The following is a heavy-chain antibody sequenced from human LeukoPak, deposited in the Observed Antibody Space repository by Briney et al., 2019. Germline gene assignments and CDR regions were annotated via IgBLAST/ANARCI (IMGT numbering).Heavy chain of an antibody. D-gene: IGHD3-10*01. Sequence: GASVRVSCKASGYTFTNYYIHWVRQAPGQGLEWMGIINPSGGSTSYAQKFQGRVTMTRDTSTSTVYMELSSLRSEDTAVYSCARGTMVRGVILYYFDYWGQGTLVTVSS. V-gene: IGHV1-46*01. CDR1: GYTFTNYY. CDR3: ARGTMVRGVILYYFDY. CDR2: INPSGGST. J-gene: IGHJ4*02.